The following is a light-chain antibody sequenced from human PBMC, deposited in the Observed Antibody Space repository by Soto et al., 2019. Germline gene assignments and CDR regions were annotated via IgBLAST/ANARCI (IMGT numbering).Light chain of an antibody. V-gene: IGLV4-60*02. CDR1: SGHSTYI. Sequence: QPVLAQSSSASASLGSSGKLTCTLSSGHSTYIIALHQQQPGKAPRYLMNLEGSGSYNKGSGVPDRFSGSSSGADRYLTISNLPFEDEADYYCETWDTNTRVFGTGTKLTVL. J-gene: IGLJ1*01. CDR2: LEGSGSY. CDR3: ETWDTNTRV.